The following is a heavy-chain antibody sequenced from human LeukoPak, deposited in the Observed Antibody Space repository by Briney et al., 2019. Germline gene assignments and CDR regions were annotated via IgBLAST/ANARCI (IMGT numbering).Heavy chain of an antibody. J-gene: IGHJ4*02. V-gene: IGHV4-59*01. CDR3: ARGADSSGYYSIFYFDY. CDR1: GGSISSYY. CDR2: IYYSGST. D-gene: IGHD3-22*01. Sequence: NSSETLSLTCTVSGGSISSYYWNWIRQPPGKGLEWIGYIYYSGSTNYNPLLKSRVTISVDTSKNQFSLKLSSVTAADTAVYYCARGADSSGYYSIFYFDYWGQGTLVTVSS.